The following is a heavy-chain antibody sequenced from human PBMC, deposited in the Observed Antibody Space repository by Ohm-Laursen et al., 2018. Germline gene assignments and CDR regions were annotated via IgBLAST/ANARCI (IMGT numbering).Heavy chain of an antibody. CDR3: AREAYYDSSGYDY. Sequence: SDTLSLTCTVSGGSISSYYWSWIRQPPGKGLEWIGYIYYSGSTNYNPSLKSRVTISVDTSKNQFSLKLSSVTAADTAVYYCAREAYYDSSGYDYWGQGTLVTVSS. CDR1: GGSISSYY. V-gene: IGHV4-59*01. CDR2: IYYSGST. D-gene: IGHD3-22*01. J-gene: IGHJ4*02.